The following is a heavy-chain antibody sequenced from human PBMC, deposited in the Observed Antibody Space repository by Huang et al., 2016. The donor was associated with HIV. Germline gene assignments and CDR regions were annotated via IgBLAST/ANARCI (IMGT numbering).Heavy chain of an antibody. D-gene: IGHD6-13*01. CDR3: AKGGSAAAVLDF. Sequence: QVQLVESGGGVVQPGRSLRISCAASGFTFSSYGMHWVRQAPGKGLEWVAVISDDAKTKYYADSVKGRFSISRDNSKTTVYLQLNSLRLEDTAVYYCAKGGSAAAVLDFWGQGTLVTVSS. J-gene: IGHJ4*02. V-gene: IGHV3-30*18. CDR2: ISDDAKTK. CDR1: GFTFSSYG.